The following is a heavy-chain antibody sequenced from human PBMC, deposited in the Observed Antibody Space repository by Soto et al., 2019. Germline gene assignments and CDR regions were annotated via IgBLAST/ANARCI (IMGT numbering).Heavy chain of an antibody. CDR2: ISAYNGNA. CDR1: GYTFITYG. CDR3: ARGRGPTYGGKACDY. D-gene: IGHD4-17*01. J-gene: IGHJ4*02. Sequence: AGGVKVSCKASGYTFITYGINWVRQPPGQGLEWMGWISAYNGNAKDVKTLQDRGTLTTDTSTNTAYIESRSLRTDDTAVYYCARGRGPTYGGKACDYWGQGTLVTVSS. V-gene: IGHV1-18*04.